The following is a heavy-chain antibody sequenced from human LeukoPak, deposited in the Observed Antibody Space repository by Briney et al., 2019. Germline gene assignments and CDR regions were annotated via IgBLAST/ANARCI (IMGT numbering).Heavy chain of an antibody. V-gene: IGHV3-66*01. Sequence: GGSLRLSCAASGFTVSTNYMSWVRQAPGKGLEWVSLIYSGGSSYYADSVKGRFTISRDISKNTLYLQMNSLRAEDTAVYYCATEGGDGYNQFDYWGQGTLVTVSS. J-gene: IGHJ4*02. D-gene: IGHD5-24*01. CDR3: ATEGGDGYNQFDY. CDR2: IYSGGSS. CDR1: GFTVSTNY.